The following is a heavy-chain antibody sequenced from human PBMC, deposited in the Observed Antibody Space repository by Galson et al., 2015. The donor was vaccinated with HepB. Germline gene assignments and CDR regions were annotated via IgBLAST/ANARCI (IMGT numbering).Heavy chain of an antibody. CDR1: GFTFSSYA. Sequence: SLRLSCAASGFTFSSYAMHWVRQAPGKGLEWVAVISYDGSNKYYADSVKGRFTISRDNSKNTLYLQMNSLRAEDTAVYYCASGNPSVFDPWGQRTLVTVSS. CDR3: ASGNPSVFDP. V-gene: IGHV3-30-3*01. J-gene: IGHJ5*02. D-gene: IGHD4-23*01. CDR2: ISYDGSNK.